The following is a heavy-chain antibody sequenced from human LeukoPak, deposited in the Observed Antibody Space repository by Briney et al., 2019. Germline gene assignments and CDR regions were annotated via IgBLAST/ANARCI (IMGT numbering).Heavy chain of an antibody. CDR3: ARDLHITMVRGVIYYYGMDV. CDR2: MNPNSGNT. D-gene: IGHD3-10*01. CDR1: GYTFTSYD. Sequence: GASVKVSCKASGYTFTSYDINWVRQATGQGLEWMGWMNPNSGNTGYAQKFQGRVTMTRNTSISTAYMELSSLRSEDTAVYYCARDLHITMVRGVIYYYGMDVWGQGTTVTVSS. V-gene: IGHV1-8*01. J-gene: IGHJ6*02.